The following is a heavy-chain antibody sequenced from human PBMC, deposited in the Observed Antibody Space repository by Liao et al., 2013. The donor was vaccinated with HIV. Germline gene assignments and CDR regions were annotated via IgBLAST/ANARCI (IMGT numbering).Heavy chain of an antibody. D-gene: IGHD3-10*01. CDR2: LYTTGST. J-gene: IGHJ4*02. Sequence: QVQLQESGPGLVKPSQTLSLTCSVSGGYISSGSYYWSWIRQPAGKGLEWIGRLYTTGSTNYNPSLRSRVTISVDTSKNQFSLKLSSVTAADTAVYYCARNVYYYGSGSFDYWAREPWSPSPQ. CDR3: ARNVYYYGSGSFDY. V-gene: IGHV4-61*02. CDR1: GGYISSGSYY.